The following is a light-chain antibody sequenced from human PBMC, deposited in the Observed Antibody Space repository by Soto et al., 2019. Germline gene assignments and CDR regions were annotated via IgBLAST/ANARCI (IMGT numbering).Light chain of an antibody. CDR1: QTVNSN. V-gene: IGKV3-15*01. CDR2: GAS. J-gene: IGKJ1*01. Sequence: GMRHSPATLTVPAGENSTLSCGSSQTVNSNLAWYQQKPGQAPRLLIYGASTRATGIPARFSGSGSGTEFTLALRTRQSEDFAVSYCEQRYTWPRTFGQGTKVDIK. CDR3: EQRYTWPRT.